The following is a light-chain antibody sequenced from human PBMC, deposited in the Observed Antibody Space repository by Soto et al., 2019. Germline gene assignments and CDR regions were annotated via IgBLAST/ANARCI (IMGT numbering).Light chain of an antibody. V-gene: IGKV1-5*01. CDR1: QSVGGT. J-gene: IGKJ1*01. Sequence: DIPMTQSPSTLSASVGDRVTITCRARQSVGGTLAWYQQKPGKAPRLLIYDASSLERGVPSRFRGSGSGTEFSLTISSLQPDDFETYYCQQYETYSRTFGQGTKVDIK. CDR3: QQYETYSRT. CDR2: DAS.